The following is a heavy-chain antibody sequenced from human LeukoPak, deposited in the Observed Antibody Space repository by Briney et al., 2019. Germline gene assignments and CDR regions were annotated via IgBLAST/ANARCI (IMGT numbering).Heavy chain of an antibody. V-gene: IGHV3-23*01. CDR2: LSGSGANT. J-gene: IGHJ6*02. CDR3: AKGIAAAGSYYGMDV. Sequence: GGSLRLSCAASGFTFSSYAMSWVRQAPGKGLEWVSALSGSGANTYYADSVKGRFTISRDNSKNTLYLQVNSLRAEDTAVYYCAKGIAAAGSYYGMDVWGQGTTVTVSS. CDR1: GFTFSSYA. D-gene: IGHD6-13*01.